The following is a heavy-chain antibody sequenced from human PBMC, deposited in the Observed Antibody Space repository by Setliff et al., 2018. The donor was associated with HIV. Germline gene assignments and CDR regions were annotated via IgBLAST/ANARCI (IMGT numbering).Heavy chain of an antibody. CDR3: AKEDQRVTSVDY. CDR2: IWHDGNNK. J-gene: IGHJ4*02. D-gene: IGHD2-2*01. Sequence: PGGSLRLSCAASGFTFSSYGLHWVRQAPGKGLEWVAVIWHDGNNKYYADSVKGRFTVSRDNSKNTLFLQMNSLRSEDTAVYYCAKEDQRVTSVDYWGQGTPVTVSS. V-gene: IGHV3-30*02. CDR1: GFTFSSYG.